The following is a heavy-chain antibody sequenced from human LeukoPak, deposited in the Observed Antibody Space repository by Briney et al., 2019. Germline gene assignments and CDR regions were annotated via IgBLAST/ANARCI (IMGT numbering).Heavy chain of an antibody. Sequence: ASVKVSCKASGYTFTSYGICWVRQAPGQGLEWMGWISAYNGNTNYAQKLQGRVTMTTDTSTSTAYMELRSLRSDDTAVYYCARRPLIAAGIPWSDYWGQGTLVTVSS. CDR2: ISAYNGNT. CDR3: ARRPLIAAGIPWSDY. J-gene: IGHJ4*02. D-gene: IGHD6-13*01. CDR1: GYTFTSYG. V-gene: IGHV1-18*01.